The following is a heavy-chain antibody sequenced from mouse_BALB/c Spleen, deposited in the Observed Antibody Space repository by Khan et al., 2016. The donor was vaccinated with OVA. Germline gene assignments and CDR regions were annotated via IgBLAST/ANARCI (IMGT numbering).Heavy chain of an antibody. D-gene: IGHD1-3*01. Sequence: VQLQQSGPGLVAPSQSLSITCTVSGFSLTSYGVHWVRQPPGKGLEWLGVIWAGGSTNYNSALLSRLCISKYNSKSKVFLKMNMLQTDVTARYYCARLEDIWGQGTTLTVSS. CDR2: IWAGGST. CDR3: ARLEDI. J-gene: IGHJ2*01. V-gene: IGHV2-9*02. CDR1: GFSLTSYG.